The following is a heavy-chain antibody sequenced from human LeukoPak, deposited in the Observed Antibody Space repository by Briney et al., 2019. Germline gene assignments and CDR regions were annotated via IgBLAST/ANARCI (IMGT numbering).Heavy chain of an antibody. CDR1: AYTFTSYD. CDR2: MNPNSGNT. CDR3: ARVSGFERKDSFSY. J-gene: IGHJ4*02. Sequence: ASXTVSCXXSAYTFTSYDINWVRQAPGQGLEWMGWMNPNSGNTGYAQRFQGRVTMTRDNSISTAYMELSNLTSEDTAVYFCARVSGFERKDSFSYWGQGTLVTVSS. V-gene: IGHV1-8*01. D-gene: IGHD5-12*01.